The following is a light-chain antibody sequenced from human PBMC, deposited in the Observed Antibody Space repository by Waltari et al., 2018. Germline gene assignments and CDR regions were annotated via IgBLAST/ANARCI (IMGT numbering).Light chain of an antibody. J-gene: IGLJ3*02. CDR2: QDT. Sequence: SYDLTQPPSVSVPPGQTAKVTCSGDTLPTHYAYWYQKKPGQAPLLLIYQDTERPSGISERFSGSSSGTTVTLTISDVQAEDEADYYCQSADTSGVYPRFGGGTKLTVL. CDR1: TLPTHY. CDR3: QSADTSGVYPR. V-gene: IGLV3-25*03.